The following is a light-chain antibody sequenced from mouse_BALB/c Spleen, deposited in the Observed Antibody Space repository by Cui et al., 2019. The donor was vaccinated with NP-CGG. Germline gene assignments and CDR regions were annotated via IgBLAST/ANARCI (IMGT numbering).Light chain of an antibody. CDR3: ALWYSNHWV. J-gene: IGLJ1*01. CDR2: GTN. Sequence: QAVVMQDAALPTSPGETVTLTCRSSTGAVTTSNYANWVQEKPDHLFTGLIGGTNNRAPGVPARFSGSLIGDKAALTITGAQTEDEAIYFCALWYSNHWVFGGGTKLTVL. V-gene: IGLV1*01. CDR1: TGAVTTSNY.